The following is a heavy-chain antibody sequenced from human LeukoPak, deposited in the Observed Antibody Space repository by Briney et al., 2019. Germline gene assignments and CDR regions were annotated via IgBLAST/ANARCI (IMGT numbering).Heavy chain of an antibody. J-gene: IGHJ6*02. CDR3: ARDSGSWEYYYGMDV. CDR2: ISSSSSYI. CDR1: GFTFSSYS. Sequence: GGSLRLSCAASGFTFSSYSMNWVRQAPGKGLEWVSSISSSSSYIYYADSVKGRFTISRDNAKNSLYLQMNSLRAEDTAVYYCARDSGSWEYYYGMDVWGQGTTVTVSS. D-gene: IGHD1-26*01. V-gene: IGHV3-21*01.